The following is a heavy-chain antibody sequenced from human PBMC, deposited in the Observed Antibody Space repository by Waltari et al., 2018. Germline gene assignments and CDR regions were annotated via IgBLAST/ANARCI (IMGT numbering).Heavy chain of an antibody. Sequence: QVQLQQWGAGLLKPSETLSLPFAFYGGSFTGNYWTWIRPPAGKGLEWIGEINHSGSTNYNPSLKSRVTISVDTSKNQFSLKLSSVTAADTAVYYCARAPRDTVASGAFDIWGQGTMVTVSS. CDR1: GGSFTGNY. V-gene: IGHV4-34*01. D-gene: IGHD4-17*01. J-gene: IGHJ3*02. CDR2: INHSGST. CDR3: ARAPRDTVASGAFDI.